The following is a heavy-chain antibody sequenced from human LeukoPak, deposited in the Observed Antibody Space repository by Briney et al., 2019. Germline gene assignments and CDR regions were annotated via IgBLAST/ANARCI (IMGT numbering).Heavy chain of an antibody. CDR2: INHSGST. D-gene: IGHD2/OR15-2a*01. CDR3: ARGGLNTRKGGSFDY. V-gene: IGHV4-34*01. J-gene: IGHJ4*02. Sequence: SETLSLTCAVYSGSFRGYFWSWIRQPPGKGLEWIGEINHSGSTNYNPSLKSRVTISVDTSKNQFSLKLSSVTAADTAVYYCARGGLNTRKGGSFDYWGKETLVTFP. CDR1: SGSFRGYF.